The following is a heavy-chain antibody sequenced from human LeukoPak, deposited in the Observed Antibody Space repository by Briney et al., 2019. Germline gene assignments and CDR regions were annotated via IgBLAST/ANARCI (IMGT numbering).Heavy chain of an antibody. CDR2: ISSISSYI. V-gene: IGHV3-21*01. CDR3: ARSGYSSSWYMF. CDR1: GFTFSSYS. J-gene: IGHJ4*02. Sequence: GGSLRLSCAASGFTFSSYSMSWVRQAPGKGLEWVSSISSISSYIYYSDSVKGRFRIPRDNAKNSLYLQMNSRSAEDTDFDYYARSGYSSSWYMFWGQGSLVTVSS. D-gene: IGHD6-13*01.